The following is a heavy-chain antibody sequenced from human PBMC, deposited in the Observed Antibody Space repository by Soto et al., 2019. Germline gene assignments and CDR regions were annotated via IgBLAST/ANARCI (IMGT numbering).Heavy chain of an antibody. CDR3: ARVGATVTTEDYYYGMDV. V-gene: IGHV1-58*01. D-gene: IGHD4-4*01. Sequence: SVKVSCKASGFTFTSSAVPWVRQARGQRLEWIGWIVVGSGGTNYAQKFQGRVTMTRDTSISTAYMELSRLRSDDTAVYYRARVGATVTTEDYYYGMDVWGQGTTVTVSS. CDR2: IVVGSGGT. CDR1: GFTFTSSA. J-gene: IGHJ6*02.